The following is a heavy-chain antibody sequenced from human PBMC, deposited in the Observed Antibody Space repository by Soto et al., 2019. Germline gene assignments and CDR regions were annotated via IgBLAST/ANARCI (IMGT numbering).Heavy chain of an antibody. J-gene: IGHJ1*01. CDR1: GYTFTSYG. CDR3: ARDSAYYYDSSAAGNFQH. CDR2: INAYNGNT. D-gene: IGHD3-22*01. Sequence: ASVKVSCKASGYTFTSYGITWVRQAPGQGXEWMGWINAYNGNTNYGQKLQGRVSMTTDTSTSTAYMELRSLRSDDTAVYYCARDSAYYYDSSAAGNFQHWGQGTLVTVSS. V-gene: IGHV1-18*01.